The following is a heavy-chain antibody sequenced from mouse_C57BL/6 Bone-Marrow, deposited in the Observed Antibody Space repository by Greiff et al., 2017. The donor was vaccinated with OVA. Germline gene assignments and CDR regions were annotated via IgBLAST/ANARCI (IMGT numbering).Heavy chain of an antibody. CDR1: GYTFTDYY. Sequence: VKLQESGAELVKPGASVKISCKASGYTFTDYYINWVKQRPGQGLEWIGKIGPGSGSTNYNEKFKGKATLTADKSSSTAYLQLSSLTSEDSAVYFYARKYVDNNPWFAYWGQGTMVTVSA. D-gene: IGHD5-1-1*01. CDR2: IGPGSGST. CDR3: ARKYVDNNPWFAY. J-gene: IGHJ3*01. V-gene: IGHV1-77*01.